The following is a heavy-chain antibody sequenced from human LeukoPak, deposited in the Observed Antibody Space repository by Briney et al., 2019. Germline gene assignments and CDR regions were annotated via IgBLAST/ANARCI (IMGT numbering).Heavy chain of an antibody. J-gene: IGHJ4*02. D-gene: IGHD3-16*02. CDR2: INSDGSST. Sequence: PGGSLRLSCAASGFTFSSHWMHWVRQAPGKGLVWVSRINSDGSSTSYADSVKGRFTISRDNAKNTLYLQMNSLRAEDTAVYYCARARRDYDYVWGSYRLDYWGQGTLVTVSS. CDR3: ARARRDYDYVWGSYRLDY. CDR1: GFTFSSHW. V-gene: IGHV3-74*01.